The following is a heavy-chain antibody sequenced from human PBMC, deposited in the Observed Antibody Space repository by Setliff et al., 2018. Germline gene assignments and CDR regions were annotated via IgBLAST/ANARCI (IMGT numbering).Heavy chain of an antibody. J-gene: IGHJ6*03. CDR3: ARGPWKHSAYYYYYYMDV. Sequence: ASVKVSCKTSGYTFTSYYIHWVRQAPGQGLEWMGTIKPSASGGTTTYAQKFQGRVTMTRDTSTSTVYMELNSLRAEDTAVYYCARGPWKHSAYYYYYYMDVWGKGTTVTVSS. CDR2: IKPSASGGTT. D-gene: IGHD1-1*01. V-gene: IGHV1-46*01. CDR1: GYTFTSYY.